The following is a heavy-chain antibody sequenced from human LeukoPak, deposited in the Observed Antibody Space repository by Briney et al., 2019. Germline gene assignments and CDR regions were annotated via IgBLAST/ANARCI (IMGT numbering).Heavy chain of an antibody. CDR2: LYYSGST. CDR3: ARRPISPAYFDY. J-gene: IGHJ4*02. V-gene: IGHV4-39*01. CDR1: GGSISSSSYY. Sequence: PSESLSLTCTVSGGSISSSSYYWGWIRQPPGKGLEWIGSLYYSGSTFHNPSLKSRVTISIDSSRTQFSLKLSSVTAADTAVYYCARRPISPAYFDYWGQGILVTVSS. D-gene: IGHD3-9*01.